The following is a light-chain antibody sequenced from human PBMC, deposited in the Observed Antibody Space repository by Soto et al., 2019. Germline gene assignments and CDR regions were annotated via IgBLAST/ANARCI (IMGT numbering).Light chain of an antibody. CDR1: SSDVGGYNY. Sequence: QSALTQPPSASGSPGQSVAISCTGTSSDVGGYNYVSWYQQHPGKAPKLMIYEVNKWPSGVPDRFSGSKSGNTASLTVSGLQAEDEADYYCSSYAGRSNVFGTGTKLTVL. V-gene: IGLV2-8*01. J-gene: IGLJ1*01. CDR2: EVN. CDR3: SSYAGRSNV.